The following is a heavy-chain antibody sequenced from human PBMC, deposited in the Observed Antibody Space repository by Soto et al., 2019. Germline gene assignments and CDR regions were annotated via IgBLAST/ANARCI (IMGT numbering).Heavy chain of an antibody. Sequence: QVQLVQSGAEVKKPGSSVKVSCKASGDTFSTYTITWMRQAPGQGLEWMVGIIPRSATSNYAQKLQGRVTIFADESTSTAYMELSSLRSEDTAVYYCARDGLVLVPSTVNSDYYFYSMDVLGHGTTVTVSS. J-gene: IGHJ6*03. CDR1: GDTFSTYT. D-gene: IGHD2-2*01. CDR2: IIPRSATS. V-gene: IGHV1-69*12. CDR3: ARDGLVLVPSTVNSDYYFYSMDV.